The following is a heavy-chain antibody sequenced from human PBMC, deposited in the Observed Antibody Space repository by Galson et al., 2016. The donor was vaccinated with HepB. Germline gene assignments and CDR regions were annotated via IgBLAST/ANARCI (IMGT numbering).Heavy chain of an antibody. CDR1: GYTFTNYG. Sequence: CKASGYTFTNYGISWVRQAPGQGLEWMGWISAYNGNTNYAQNLQGRVTMTTDTSTSTAYMELRSLRSDDTAVYFCARGVRRAFYYDSSGYLVYFDYWGQGTLVTVSS. V-gene: IGHV1-18*01. CDR3: ARGVRRAFYYDSSGYLVYFDY. D-gene: IGHD3-22*01. CDR2: ISAYNGNT. J-gene: IGHJ4*02.